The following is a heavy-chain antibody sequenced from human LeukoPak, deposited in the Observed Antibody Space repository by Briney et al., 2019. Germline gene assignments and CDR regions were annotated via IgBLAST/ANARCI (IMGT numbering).Heavy chain of an antibody. V-gene: IGHV4-34*01. CDR2: INHSGST. J-gene: IGHJ4*02. CDR3: ARVSSRRLPPTYSYDRRNYFDY. Sequence: SETLSLTCAVYGGSFSGYSWSWIRQPPGKGLEWIGEINHSGSTNYKPSLRSRVMISVDTSKNQISLKLRSVTATDTAIYYCARVSSRRLPPTYSYDRRNYFDYWGQGTLVTVSS. D-gene: IGHD3-22*01. CDR1: GGSFSGYS.